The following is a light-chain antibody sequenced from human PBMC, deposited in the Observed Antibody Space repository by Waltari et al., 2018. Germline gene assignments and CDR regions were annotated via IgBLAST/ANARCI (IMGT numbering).Light chain of an antibody. Sequence: QSALTQPASVSGSPGQSITCSCTGAFSDVGSYYSVSWYQQRPGRAPKLLLYDVSHRPSGVSDRLSGSKSGNTASLTISGLQPEDEADYYCSSYTTRGTWVFGGGTKLTVL. CDR2: DVS. J-gene: IGLJ3*02. V-gene: IGLV2-14*03. CDR3: SSYTTRGTWV. CDR1: FSDVGSYYS.